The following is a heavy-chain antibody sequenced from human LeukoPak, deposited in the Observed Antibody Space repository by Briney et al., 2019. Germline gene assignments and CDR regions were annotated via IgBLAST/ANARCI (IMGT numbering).Heavy chain of an antibody. Sequence: GGSLRLSCAASGFTFSSYAMSWVRQAPGNGLEWVSAISGSGGSTYYADSVKGRFTISRDNSKNTLYLQMNSLRAEDTAVYYCAKDDQLVVAATHYGMDVWGQGTTVTVSS. CDR2: ISGSGGST. V-gene: IGHV3-23*01. D-gene: IGHD2-15*01. J-gene: IGHJ6*02. CDR3: AKDDQLVVAATHYGMDV. CDR1: GFTFSSYA.